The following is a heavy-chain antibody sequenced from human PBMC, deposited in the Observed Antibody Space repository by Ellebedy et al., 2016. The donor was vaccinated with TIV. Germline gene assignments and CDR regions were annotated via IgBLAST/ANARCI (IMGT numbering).Heavy chain of an antibody. V-gene: IGHV3-23*01. Sequence: EGSLRLSCAASGFTFRNFAMTWVRQAPGKGLEWVSSISSSGVSTDYADSVRGRVTISRDNSKKTLYLQMNSLRADDSAVYYCAKLDSSGYYYGRFDYWGQGTLVTVSS. CDR2: ISSSGVST. CDR3: AKLDSSGYYYGRFDY. D-gene: IGHD3-22*01. CDR1: GFTFRNFA. J-gene: IGHJ4*02.